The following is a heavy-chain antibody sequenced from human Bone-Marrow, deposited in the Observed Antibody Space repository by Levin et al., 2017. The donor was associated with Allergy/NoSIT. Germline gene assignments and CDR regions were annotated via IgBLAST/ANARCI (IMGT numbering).Heavy chain of an antibody. CDR1: GFPFSSYN. CDR2: ISGSSGHI. CDR3: ARDQYYSDSSGYPYDS. V-gene: IGHV3-21*01. D-gene: IGHD3-22*01. J-gene: IGHJ3*02. Sequence: LSLTCAASGFPFSSYNMNWVRQAPGKGLEWISSISGSSGHIYYADSVKGRFTISRDNAKNSLSLQMSSLRVEDTAVYYCARDQYYSDSSGYPYDSWGQGTMVTVSS.